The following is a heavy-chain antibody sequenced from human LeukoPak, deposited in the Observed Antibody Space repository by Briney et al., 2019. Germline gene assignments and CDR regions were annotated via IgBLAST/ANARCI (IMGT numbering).Heavy chain of an antibody. Sequence: PGGSLRLSCAASGFTFSDYYMSWIRQAPGKGLDWVSYISSSGSTIYYADSVKGRFTISRDNAKNSLYLQVNSLRAEDTAVYYCARDRGGPYYYYMDVWGKGTTVTVSS. CDR1: GFTFSDYY. CDR2: ISSSGSTI. CDR3: ARDRGGPYYYYMDV. J-gene: IGHJ6*03. D-gene: IGHD3-10*01. V-gene: IGHV3-11*04.